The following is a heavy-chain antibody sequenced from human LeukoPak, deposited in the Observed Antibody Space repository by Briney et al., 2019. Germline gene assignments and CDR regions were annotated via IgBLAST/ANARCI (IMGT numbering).Heavy chain of an antibody. CDR3: ASSYYYDSSGYYWYFDL. CDR2: ISSSSGYI. V-gene: IGHV3-21*01. Sequence: PGGSLRLSCAASGFTFSSYSMNWVRQAPGKGLEWVSSISSSSGYIYYADSVKGRFTISRDNAKNSLYLQMNSLRAEDTAVYYCASSYYYDSSGYYWYFDLWGRGTLVTVSS. D-gene: IGHD3-22*01. J-gene: IGHJ2*01. CDR1: GFTFSSYS.